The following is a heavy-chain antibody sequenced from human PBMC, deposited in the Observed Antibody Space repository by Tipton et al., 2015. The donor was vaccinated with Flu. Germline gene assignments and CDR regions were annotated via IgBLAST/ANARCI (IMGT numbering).Heavy chain of an antibody. CDR1: GGSISSSSYH. Sequence: TLSLTCTVSGGSISSSSYHWGWIRQPPGMGLEWIGSVHYCGSTFYNPSLKSRVTISLDKSTNQFSLRLSSVTAADTAIYYCAIDDFGSSWYGYWGQGSLVTVSS. D-gene: IGHD6-13*01. CDR2: VHYCGST. J-gene: IGHJ4*02. CDR3: AIDDFGSSWYGY. V-gene: IGHV4-39*07.